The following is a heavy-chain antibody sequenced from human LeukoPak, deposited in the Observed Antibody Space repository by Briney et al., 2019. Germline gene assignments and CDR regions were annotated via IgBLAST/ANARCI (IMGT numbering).Heavy chain of an antibody. V-gene: IGHV1-8*01. CDR3: ARGSGGVAVAGNGFLSYYYYMDV. Sequence: ASVQVSCKASGYTFTSYDINWVRQATGQGLEWMGWMNPNSGNTGYAQKFQGRVTMTRNTSISTAYMELSSLRSEDTAVYYCARGSGGVAVAGNGFLSYYYYMDVWGKGTTVTVSS. CDR1: GYTFTSYD. J-gene: IGHJ6*03. CDR2: MNPNSGNT. D-gene: IGHD6-19*01.